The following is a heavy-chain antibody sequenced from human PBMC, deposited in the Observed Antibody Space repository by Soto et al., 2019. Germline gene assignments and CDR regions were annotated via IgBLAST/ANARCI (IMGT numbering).Heavy chain of an antibody. D-gene: IGHD3-10*01. J-gene: IGHJ4*02. Sequence: PSETLSLTCTVPGYSISTFYWSWIRQSPGKGLEWIGYVYYTGDTNYNPSLKSRVTMSIDTSENQFSLKMSSVTAADTAVYYCASYDRRSRRYTLDYWGQGTLVTVSS. CDR3: ASYDRRSRRYTLDY. CDR1: GYSISTFY. V-gene: IGHV4-59*01. CDR2: VYYTGDT.